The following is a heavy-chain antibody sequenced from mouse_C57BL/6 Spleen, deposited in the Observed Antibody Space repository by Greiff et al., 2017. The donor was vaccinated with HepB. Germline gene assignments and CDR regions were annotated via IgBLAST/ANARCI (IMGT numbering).Heavy chain of an antibody. V-gene: IGHV1-63*01. CDR2: IYPGGGYT. Sequence: VQLQQSGAELVRPGTSVKMSCKASGYTFTNYWIGWAKQRPGHGLEWIGDIYPGGGYTNYNEKFKGKATLTADKSSSTAYMQLSSLTSEDSAVYYCAREDWDDLFDYWGQGTTLTVSS. J-gene: IGHJ2*01. CDR3: AREDWDDLFDY. D-gene: IGHD4-1*01. CDR1: GYTFTNYW.